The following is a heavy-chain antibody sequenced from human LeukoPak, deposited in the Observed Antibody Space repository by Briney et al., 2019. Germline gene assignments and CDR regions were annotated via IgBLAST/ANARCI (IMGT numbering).Heavy chain of an antibody. Sequence: GGSLRLSCAASGFTFSSYSMNWVRQAPGKGLEWVSSISSSSSYIYYADSVKGRFTISRDNAKKSLYLQMNSLRAEDTAVYYCARGSGTYYDILTGYPDAFDIWGQGTMVTVSS. V-gene: IGHV3-21*01. CDR3: ARGSGTYYDILTGYPDAFDI. CDR1: GFTFSSYS. J-gene: IGHJ3*02. CDR2: ISSSSSYI. D-gene: IGHD3-9*01.